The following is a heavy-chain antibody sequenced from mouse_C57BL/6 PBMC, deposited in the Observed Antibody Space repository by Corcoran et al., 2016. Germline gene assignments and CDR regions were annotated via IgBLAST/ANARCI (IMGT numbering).Heavy chain of an antibody. D-gene: IGHD2-2*01. CDR2: INTYSGVP. J-gene: IGHJ1*03. Sequence: QIQLVQSGPELKKPGETVKISCKASGYTFTTYGMSWVKQAPGKGLKWMGWINTYSGVPTYADDFKGRFVFSLETSASTAYLQINNLKNEDTATYFCARWLPDVWGTGTTVTVSS. CDR3: ARWLPDV. V-gene: IGHV9-3*01. CDR1: GYTFTTYG.